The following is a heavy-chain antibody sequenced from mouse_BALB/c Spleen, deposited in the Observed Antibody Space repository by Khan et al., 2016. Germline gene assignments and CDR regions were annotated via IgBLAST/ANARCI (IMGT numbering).Heavy chain of an antibody. CDR1: GYSITSGYF. J-gene: IGHJ3*01. Sequence: EVQLQESGPGLVKPSQSLSLTCSVTGYSITSGYFWNWIRQFPGNKLEWLGYISYYGYHYYNPSLPNRISITRAPSKNQFFMELHSLTIAEQDTYYCARGCYDGWFAYWGQGTLVTVSA. V-gene: IGHV3-6*02. CDR2: ISYYGYH. D-gene: IGHD2-12*01. CDR3: ARGCYDGWFAY.